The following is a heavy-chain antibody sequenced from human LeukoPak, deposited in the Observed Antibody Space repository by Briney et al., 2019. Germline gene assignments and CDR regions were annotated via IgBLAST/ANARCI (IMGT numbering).Heavy chain of an antibody. D-gene: IGHD5-18*01. J-gene: IGHJ4*02. CDR3: ARDVDTDSYYFDY. CDR2: ISYDGSNK. V-gene: IGHV3-30-3*01. Sequence: GGSLRLSCAASGLTFSSYAMHWVRQAPGKGLEWVAVISYDGSNKYYADSVKGRFTISRDNSKNTLYLQMNSLRAEDTAVYYCARDVDTDSYYFDYWGQGTLVTVSS. CDR1: GLTFSSYA.